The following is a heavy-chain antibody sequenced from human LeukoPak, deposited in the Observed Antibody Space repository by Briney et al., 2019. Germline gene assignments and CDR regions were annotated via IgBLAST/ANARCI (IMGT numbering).Heavy chain of an antibody. D-gene: IGHD3-10*01. J-gene: IGHJ5*02. CDR3: ARHGSLWFGDRNWFDP. CDR1: GYSFTSYW. Sequence: GESRKISCKGSGYSFTSYWIGWVRQMPGKGLEWMGIIYPGDSDTRYSPSFQGQVTISADKSISTAYLQWSSLKASDTAMYYCARHGSLWFGDRNWFDPWGQGTLVTVSS. CDR2: IYPGDSDT. V-gene: IGHV5-51*01.